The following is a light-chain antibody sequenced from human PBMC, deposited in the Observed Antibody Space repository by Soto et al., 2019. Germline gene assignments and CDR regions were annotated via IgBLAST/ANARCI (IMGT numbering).Light chain of an antibody. CDR1: SSDVGGYNY. CDR2: EVS. CDR3: NSYAGTNNYVV. Sequence: QSVLTQPPSASGSPGQSVAISCTGTSSDVGGYNYVSWYQQHPGKAPKLMIYEVSKRPSGVPDRFSGSKSGNTASLTVSGLQAEDEAEYYCNSYAGTNNYVVFGGETKLPVL. V-gene: IGLV2-8*01. J-gene: IGLJ2*01.